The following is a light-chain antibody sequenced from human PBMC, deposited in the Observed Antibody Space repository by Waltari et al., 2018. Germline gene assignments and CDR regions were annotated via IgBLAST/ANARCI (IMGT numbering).Light chain of an antibody. CDR3: QQRSNWPPVVT. J-gene: IGKJ4*01. CDR1: QSVSSY. Sequence: EIVLTQSPATLSLSPGERATLSCRASQSVSSYLAWYQQKPGQAPRLLIYDASNRATGIPARFSGSWSGTDFTLTISRLEPEDFAVYYCQQRSNWPPVVTFGGGTKVEIK. CDR2: DAS. V-gene: IGKV3-11*01.